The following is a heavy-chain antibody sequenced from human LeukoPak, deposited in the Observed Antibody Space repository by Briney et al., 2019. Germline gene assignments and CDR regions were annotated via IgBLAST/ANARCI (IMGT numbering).Heavy chain of an antibody. CDR3: ARDIRYDY. V-gene: IGHV4-38-2*02. CDR1: GYSISSGYY. CDR2: IYHSGST. J-gene: IGHJ4*02. Sequence: PSETLSLTCTVSGYSISSGYYWGWIRQPPGKGLEWIGSIYHSGSTYYNPSLKSRVTISGDTSKNQFSLKLYSVTAADTAVYYCARDIRYDYWGQGILVSVSS.